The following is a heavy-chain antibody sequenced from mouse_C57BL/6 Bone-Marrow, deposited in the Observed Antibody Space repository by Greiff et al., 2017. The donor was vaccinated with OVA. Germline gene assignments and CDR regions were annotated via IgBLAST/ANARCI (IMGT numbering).Heavy chain of an antibody. CDR1: GYTFTSYL. Sequence: QVQLQQPGAELVKPGASVKLSCKASGYTFTSYLMHWVQQMPGQGLEWIGMIHPHSGSTNYNETFKSKATLTVDKSSSTAYMQLSSLTSEDSAVYYCATNYTDAMDYWGQGTSVTVSS. CDR2: IHPHSGST. J-gene: IGHJ4*01. V-gene: IGHV1-64*01. CDR3: ATNYTDAMDY. D-gene: IGHD1-1*01.